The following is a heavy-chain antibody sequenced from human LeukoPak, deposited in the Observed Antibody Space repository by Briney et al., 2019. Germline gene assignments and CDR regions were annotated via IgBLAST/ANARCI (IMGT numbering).Heavy chain of an antibody. D-gene: IGHD3-16*02. CDR3: ARHSQWGVIPWTFDI. CDR1: GFSIRSGYY. Sequence: SETLSLTCTVSGFSIRSGYYWGWVRQPPGKGLEWIGTIFHSGSTYYNPSLKSRVIVSVDTSKNQFSLNLSSVTAADTAVYCCARHSQWGVIPWTFDIWGQGTTVTVSS. J-gene: IGHJ3*02. V-gene: IGHV4-38-2*02. CDR2: IFHSGST.